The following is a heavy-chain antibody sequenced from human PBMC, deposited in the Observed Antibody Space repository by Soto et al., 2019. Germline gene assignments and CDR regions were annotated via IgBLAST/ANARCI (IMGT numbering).Heavy chain of an antibody. V-gene: IGHV4-4*02. Sequence: QVQLQESGPGLVKPSGTLSLTCTVSGGSISSHNWWIWVRQPPGKGLKWIGEIYHSGITNYNPSRKSRISISVDKATSLFSPKLSSVTAADTAIYYCARDFDAWNPHYYYGMDVWGQGTTVAVSS. CDR3: ARDFDAWNPHYYYGMDV. CDR2: IYHSGIT. J-gene: IGHJ6*02. D-gene: IGHD1-1*01. CDR1: GGSISSHNW.